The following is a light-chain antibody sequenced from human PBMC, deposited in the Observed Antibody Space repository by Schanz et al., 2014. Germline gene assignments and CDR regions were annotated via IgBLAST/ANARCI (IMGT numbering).Light chain of an antibody. CDR1: SGHSSYV. J-gene: IGLJ2*01. Sequence: QLVLTQSSSASASLGSSVKLTCTLSSGHSSYVIAWHQQQPGKAPRYLMKLEGTGSYNKGSAVPDRFSTSTSGADRYLTISNLQSEDEADYYCETWDSNTVVFGGGTKLTVL. CDR3: ETWDSNTVV. CDR2: LEGTGSY. V-gene: IGLV4-60*03.